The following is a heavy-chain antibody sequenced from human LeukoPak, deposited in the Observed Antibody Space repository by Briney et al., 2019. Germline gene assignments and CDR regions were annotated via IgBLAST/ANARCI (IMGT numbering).Heavy chain of an antibody. CDR1: GFTFSSYS. Sequence: GGSLRLSCAASGFTFSSYSMNWVRQAPGKGLEWVSAISGSGGSTYYADSVKGRFTISRDNSKNTLYLQMNSLRAEDTAVYYCAKDRYDYVWGSYRPGYFQHWGQGTLVTVSS. D-gene: IGHD3-16*02. V-gene: IGHV3-23*01. CDR3: AKDRYDYVWGSYRPGYFQH. CDR2: ISGSGGST. J-gene: IGHJ1*01.